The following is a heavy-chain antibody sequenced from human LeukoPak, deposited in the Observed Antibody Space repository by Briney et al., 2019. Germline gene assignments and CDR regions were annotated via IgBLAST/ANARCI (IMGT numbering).Heavy chain of an antibody. CDR3: AKALVTTCRGAFCYPFDY. Sequence: GGSLRLSCAASGFTFSSYAMSWVRQAPGKGLEWVSAISDTGNTYHADSVKGRFTISRDSSKNTLFLQMNRPRPEDAAVYYCAKALVTTCRGAFCYPFDYWGLGTLVTVSS. J-gene: IGHJ4*02. CDR1: GFTFSSYA. CDR2: ISDTGNT. V-gene: IGHV3-23*01. D-gene: IGHD2-15*01.